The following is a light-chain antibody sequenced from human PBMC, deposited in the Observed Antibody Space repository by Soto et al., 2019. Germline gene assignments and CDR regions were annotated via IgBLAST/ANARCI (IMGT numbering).Light chain of an antibody. J-gene: IGKJ1*01. Sequence: DIQMTQSPSTLSASVGDRVTITCRASQSISNWLAWYQQKPGKAPKLFIFKASTLESGVPSRFSGSGSGTEFTLSISSLQPDDFATYFCQQYESFPLTFGQGTKVEIK. CDR2: KAS. V-gene: IGKV1-5*03. CDR1: QSISNW. CDR3: QQYESFPLT.